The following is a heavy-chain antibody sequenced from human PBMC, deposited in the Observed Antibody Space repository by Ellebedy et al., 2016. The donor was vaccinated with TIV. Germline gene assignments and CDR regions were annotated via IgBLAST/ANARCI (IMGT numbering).Heavy chain of an antibody. V-gene: IGHV3-30-3*01. D-gene: IGHD4-17*01. CDR2: FSYGESNE. CDR3: ARGNYGTFDY. Sequence: GGSLRLXCAASGFTFSSYTMHWVRQAPGKGLEWVALFSYGESNEFYADSVKGRFTISRDNFKNTLYLQMSSLRPEDTAVYYCARGNYGTFDYWGQGTLVTVSS. J-gene: IGHJ4*02. CDR1: GFTFSSYT.